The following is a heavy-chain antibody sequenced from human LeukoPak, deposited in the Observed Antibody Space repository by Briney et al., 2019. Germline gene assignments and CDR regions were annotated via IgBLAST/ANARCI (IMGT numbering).Heavy chain of an antibody. V-gene: IGHV1-46*01. D-gene: IGHD6-13*01. J-gene: IGHJ5*02. CDR1: GYTFTSHH. Sequence: ASVKISCKASGYTFTSHHIHCVRQAPGQGLEWMGVINPSGDSTSYAQKFQGRVTMTRDTSTSTVYMELSSLRSEDTAIYYCAKLAASETGEGSWGQGTLVTVSS. CDR2: INPSGDST. CDR3: AKLAASETGEGS.